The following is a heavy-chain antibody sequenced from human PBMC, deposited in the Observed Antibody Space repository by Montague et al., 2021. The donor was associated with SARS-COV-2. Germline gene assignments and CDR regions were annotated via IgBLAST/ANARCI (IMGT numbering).Heavy chain of an antibody. V-gene: IGHV3-9*01. J-gene: IGHJ4*02. D-gene: IGHD3-10*01. Sequence: SLRLSCAASGFTFDDFAMHWVRQAPGKGLEWVSRTSWDGGVKGYADSVKGRFTISRDNARNSLYLQMNSLRPDDTAFYYCAKGHHGSGTYYSDSWGQGTLVTVSS. CDR3: AKGHHGSGTYYSDS. CDR2: TSWDGGVK. CDR1: GFTFDDFA.